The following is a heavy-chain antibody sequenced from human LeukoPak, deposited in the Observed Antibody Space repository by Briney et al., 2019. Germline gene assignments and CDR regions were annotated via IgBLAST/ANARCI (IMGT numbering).Heavy chain of an antibody. D-gene: IGHD1-1*01. V-gene: IGHV3-30*04. CDR1: GFTFSSYA. CDR3: ARGTGLN. J-gene: IGHJ4*02. Sequence: GGSLRLSCAASGFTFSSYAMHWVRQAPGKGLEWVAVISYDGSNKYYADSVKGRFTISRDNSKNTLYLQMNSLRAEDTAVYYCARGTGLNWGQGTLVTVSS. CDR2: ISYDGSNK.